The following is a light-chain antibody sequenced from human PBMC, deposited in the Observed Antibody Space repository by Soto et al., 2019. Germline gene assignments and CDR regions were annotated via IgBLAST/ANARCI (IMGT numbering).Light chain of an antibody. CDR3: GAWDDRLTVYV. CDR2: DNN. J-gene: IGLJ1*01. V-gene: IGLV1-51*01. Sequence: QSVLTQPPSVSAAPGQEVTISCSGSSSNVGHNSVSWYQHLPGTAPTLLIYDNNKRPSGIPARFSGSKSGTSATLGITGLQSGDEADYYCGAWDDRLTVYVFGSGTKVTVL. CDR1: SSNVGHNS.